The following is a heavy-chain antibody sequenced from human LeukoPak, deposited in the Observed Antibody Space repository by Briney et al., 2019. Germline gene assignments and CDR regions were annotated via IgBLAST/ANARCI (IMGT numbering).Heavy chain of an antibody. D-gene: IGHD3-3*01. Sequence: GESLKISCKGSGYSFTRHWIAWVRQMPGKGLEWMGIIYPGDSDTRYSPSFQGQVTISADKSISTAYLQWSGLKASDTAMYYCARQSHTIFGVVMGGTLDYWGQGTLVTVSS. V-gene: IGHV5-51*01. J-gene: IGHJ4*02. CDR3: ARQSHTIFGVVMGGTLDY. CDR1: GYSFTRHW. CDR2: IYPGDSDT.